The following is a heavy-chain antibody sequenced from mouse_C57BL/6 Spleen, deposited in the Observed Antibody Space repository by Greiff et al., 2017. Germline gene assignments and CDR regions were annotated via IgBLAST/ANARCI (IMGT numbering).Heavy chain of an antibody. Sequence: VQLQQSGPELVKPGASVKISCKASGYAFSSSWMNWVKQRPGKGLEWIGRIYPGDGDTNYNGKFKGKATLTADKSSSTAYMQLSSLTSEDSAVYFCAPITTVVADYFDYWGQGTTLTVSS. CDR2: IYPGDGDT. CDR3: APITTVVADYFDY. V-gene: IGHV1-82*01. J-gene: IGHJ2*01. D-gene: IGHD1-1*01. CDR1: GYAFSSSW.